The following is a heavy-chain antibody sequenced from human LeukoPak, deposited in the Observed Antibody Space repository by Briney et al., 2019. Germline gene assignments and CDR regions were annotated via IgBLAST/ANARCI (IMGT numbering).Heavy chain of an antibody. J-gene: IGHJ3*02. CDR1: GGTFSSYA. Sequence: ASVKVSCKASGGTFSSYAISWVRQAPGQGLEWMGGIIPIFGTANYAQKFQGRVTMTEDTSTDTAYMELSSLRSEDTAVNYCATNVGNSGFEAFDIWGQGTMVTVSS. CDR2: IIPIFGTA. CDR3: ATNVGNSGFEAFDI. V-gene: IGHV1-69*06. D-gene: IGHD4-23*01.